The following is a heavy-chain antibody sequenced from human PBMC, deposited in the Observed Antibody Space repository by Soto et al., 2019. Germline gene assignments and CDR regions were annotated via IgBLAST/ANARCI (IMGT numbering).Heavy chain of an antibody. Sequence: VGSLRLSCAASGCTFNSHWMHWVRQVPGNGPVWVARISNDGSETIYADSVEGRFTISRDNAKNTVYLEMNSLRVEDTAVYYCVRDRPHNWFDPWGQGTLVTVSS. CDR2: ISNDGSET. V-gene: IGHV3-74*01. J-gene: IGHJ5*02. CDR1: GCTFNSHW. CDR3: VRDRPHNWFDP.